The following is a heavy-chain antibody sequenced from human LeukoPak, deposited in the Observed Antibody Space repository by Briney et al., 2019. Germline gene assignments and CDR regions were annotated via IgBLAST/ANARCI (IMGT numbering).Heavy chain of an antibody. V-gene: IGHV3-23*01. CDR2: INGGGGNT. CDR1: GFTFNSYV. J-gene: IGHJ4*02. Sequence: GGSLRLSCAASGFTFNSYVMSWVRQAPGKGLEWVSAINGGGGNTYYADSVKGRFTISRDNSKNTLYLQMNSLRAEDTAVYYCARYYYYDGSSYYHHFDYWGQGTLVTVSS. CDR3: ARYYYYDGSSYYHHFDY. D-gene: IGHD3-22*01.